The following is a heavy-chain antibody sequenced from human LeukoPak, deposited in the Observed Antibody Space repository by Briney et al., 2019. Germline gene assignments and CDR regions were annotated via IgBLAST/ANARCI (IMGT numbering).Heavy chain of an antibody. CDR2: IYYSGST. D-gene: IGHD5-24*01. CDR3: ARSPSRDGYNNLFLFEN. CDR1: GGSISNYY. J-gene: IGHJ4*02. V-gene: IGHV4-59*08. Sequence: PSETLSLTCTVSGGSISNYYWSWIRQPPGKGLEWIGYIYYSGSTDYNPSLKSRVTISVDTSENHFSRMLTFVTAADTAVYYCARSPSRDGYNNLFLFENWGQGTLVTVSS.